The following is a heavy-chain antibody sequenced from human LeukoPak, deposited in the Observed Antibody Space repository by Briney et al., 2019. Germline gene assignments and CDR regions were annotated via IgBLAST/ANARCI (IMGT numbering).Heavy chain of an antibody. D-gene: IGHD3-16*02. Sequence: SETLSLTCTVSGGFISSYYWSWIRQPAGRGLEWIGRLYTSGSTNYNPSLRSRVTMSLDTSKNQFSLKLSSVTAADTAVYYCAREDPYYDYVWGSYRYGYYFDYWGQGTLVTVSS. CDR3: AREDPYYDYVWGSYRYGYYFDY. CDR1: GGFISSYY. CDR2: LYTSGST. V-gene: IGHV4-4*07. J-gene: IGHJ4*02.